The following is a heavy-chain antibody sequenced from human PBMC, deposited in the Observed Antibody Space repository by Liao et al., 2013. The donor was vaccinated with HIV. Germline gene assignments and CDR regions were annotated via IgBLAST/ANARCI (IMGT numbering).Heavy chain of an antibody. CDR3: ARGGRRDYYSRSDYYYYYMDV. CDR2: IKHSGST. V-gene: IGHV4-34*02. Sequence: QVQLQQWGAGLLKPSETLSLTCAVYGGSFSSHYWSWIRQSPGKGLEWIGEIKHSGSTTHNPSLKSRVTMSVDTSKTQFSLRLISVTAADTAVYYCARGGRRDYYSRSDYYYYYMDVWGKGTTVTVSS. CDR1: GGSFSSHY. D-gene: IGHD4-17*01. J-gene: IGHJ6*03.